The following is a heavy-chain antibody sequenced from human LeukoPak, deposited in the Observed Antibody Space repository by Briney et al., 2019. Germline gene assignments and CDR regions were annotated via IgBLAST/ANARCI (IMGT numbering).Heavy chain of an antibody. CDR3: ATYRQVLLPFES. J-gene: IGHJ4*02. V-gene: IGHV3-23*01. CDR2: ISGSGDST. D-gene: IGHD5-18*01. CDR1: GFIFHNAW. Sequence: GGSLRLSCAASGFIFHNAWMSWFRQAPGKGLEWVSTISGSGDSTYYADSVKGRFTISRDNSKNTLYLQMNSLRAEDTAVYYCATYRQVLLPFESWGQGTLVTVSS.